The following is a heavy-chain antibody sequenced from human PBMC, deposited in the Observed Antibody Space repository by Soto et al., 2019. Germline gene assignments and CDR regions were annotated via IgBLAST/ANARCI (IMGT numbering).Heavy chain of an antibody. V-gene: IGHV4-39*01. CDR2: IYYSGST. D-gene: IGHD2-2*01. Sequence: QLQLQESGPGLVKPSETLSLTCTVSGGSISSTGYYWGWIRQPPGKGLEWIGSIYYSGSTSYNPSLQSRVTMSVDTSKNQLSLKVSSVTAADTAVYYCARLHCTSPNCVPLDPWGQGTLVTVSS. CDR1: GGSISSTGYY. CDR3: ARLHCTSPNCVPLDP. J-gene: IGHJ5*02.